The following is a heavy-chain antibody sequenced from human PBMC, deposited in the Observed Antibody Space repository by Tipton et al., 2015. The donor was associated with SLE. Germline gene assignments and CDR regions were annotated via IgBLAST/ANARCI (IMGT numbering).Heavy chain of an antibody. Sequence: TLSLTCSVSGDSITSYYWSWFRQSTGRGLEWIGRVYRSGSTYYNPSLKSRVTISVDTSKNQFSLKVSSVTAADTAVYSCARQVAGVARDYFDYWGQGTLVTVSS. CDR2: VYRSGST. J-gene: IGHJ4*02. CDR3: ARQVAGVARDYFDY. D-gene: IGHD2-15*01. CDR1: GDSITSYY. V-gene: IGHV4-4*07.